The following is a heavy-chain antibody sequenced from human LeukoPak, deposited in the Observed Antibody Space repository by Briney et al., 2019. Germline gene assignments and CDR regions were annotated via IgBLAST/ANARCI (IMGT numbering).Heavy chain of an antibody. CDR2: INHSEST. J-gene: IGHJ5*02. D-gene: IGHD2-2*01. CDR3: ARGGYCNSTSCPHRWFDP. Sequence: PSETLSLTCAVYGGSFSGYYWSWIRQPPGKGLEWTGEINHSESTNYNPSLKSRVTISVDTSKNQFSLKLSSVTAADTAVYYCARGGYCNSTSCPHRWFDPWGQGTLVTVSS. V-gene: IGHV4-34*01. CDR1: GGSFSGYY.